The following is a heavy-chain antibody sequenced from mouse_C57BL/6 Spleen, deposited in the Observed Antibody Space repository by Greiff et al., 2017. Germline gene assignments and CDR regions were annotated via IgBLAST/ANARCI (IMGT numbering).Heavy chain of an antibody. J-gene: IGHJ2*01. Sequence: QVQLQQPGAELVKPGASVKLSCTASGYTFTSYWMHWVKQRPGQGLEWIGMIHPNNGGTNYNAKFQSTATLTVDKSSSTAYMQLSSLTSEDSAVYYCARSAVVATDYFDYWGQGTTLTVSS. V-gene: IGHV1-64*01. D-gene: IGHD1-1*01. CDR2: IHPNNGGT. CDR1: GYTFTSYW. CDR3: ARSAVVATDYFDY.